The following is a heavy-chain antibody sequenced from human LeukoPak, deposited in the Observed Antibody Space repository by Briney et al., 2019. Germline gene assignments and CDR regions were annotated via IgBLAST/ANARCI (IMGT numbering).Heavy chain of an antibody. J-gene: IGHJ5*02. V-gene: IGHV4-59*01. CDR3: ARGAGTPGATGWFDP. CDR1: GGSISTYY. Sequence: SETLSLTCTVSGGSISTYYWSWIRQPPGKGLEWIGFIFHSGTTNYNPSLKSRVTISVDTSKNQFSLKLSSMTAADTAVYYCARGAGTPGATGWFDPWGQGTLVTVSS. D-gene: IGHD1-1*01. CDR2: IFHSGTT.